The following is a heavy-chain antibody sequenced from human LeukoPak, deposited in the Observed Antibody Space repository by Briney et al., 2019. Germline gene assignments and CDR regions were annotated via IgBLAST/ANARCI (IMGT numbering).Heavy chain of an antibody. CDR3: ATRGAVVPAASFDY. V-gene: IGHV1-46*01. J-gene: IGHJ4*02. D-gene: IGHD2-2*01. CDR2: ITPSGGST. Sequence: GASVKVSCKASGYTFTSYYMHWVRQAPGQGLEWMGIITPSGGSTSYAQKFQGRVTMTRDMSTSTVYMELSSLRSEDTAVYYCATRGAVVPAASFDYWGQGTLATVSS. CDR1: GYTFTSYY.